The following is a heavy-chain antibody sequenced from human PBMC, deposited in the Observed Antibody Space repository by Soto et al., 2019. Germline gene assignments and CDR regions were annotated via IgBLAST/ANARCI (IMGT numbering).Heavy chain of an antibody. J-gene: IGHJ5*02. V-gene: IGHV4-39*01. D-gene: IGHD3-10*01. CDR1: GGSISSSSYY. CDR3: ARSSTYYYGSGAAWRNWFDP. Sequence: PSETLSLTCTVSGGSISSSSYYWGWIRQPPGKGLEWIGSIYYSGSTYYNPSLKSRVTISVDTSKNQFSLKLSSVTAADTAVYYCARSSTYYYGSGAAWRNWFDPWGQGTLVPVSS. CDR2: IYYSGST.